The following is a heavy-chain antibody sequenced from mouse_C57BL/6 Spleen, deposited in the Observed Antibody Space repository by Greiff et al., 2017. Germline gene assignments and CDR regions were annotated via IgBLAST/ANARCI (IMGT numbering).Heavy chain of an antibody. CDR3: ARNYYGSRYFDY. CDR1: GYTFTSYW. D-gene: IGHD1-1*01. Sequence: VQLQQPGAELVRPGTSVKLSCKASGYTFTSYWMHWVKQRPGQGLEWIGVIDPSDSYTNYNQKFKGKATLTVDTSSSTAYMQLSSLTSEDSAVYYCARNYYGSRYFDYWGQGTTLTVSS. V-gene: IGHV1-59*01. CDR2: IDPSDSYT. J-gene: IGHJ2*01.